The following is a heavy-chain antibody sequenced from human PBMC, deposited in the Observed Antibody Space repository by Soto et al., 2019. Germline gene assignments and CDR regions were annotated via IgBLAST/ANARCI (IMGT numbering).Heavy chain of an antibody. CDR1: GFTFSSYA. D-gene: IGHD1-7*01. J-gene: IGHJ6*03. Sequence: EVQLLESGGGLVQPGGSLRLSCAASGFTFSSYAMSWVRQAPGKGLEWVSAISGSGGSTYYADSVKGRFTISRDNSKDTLYLQMNSLRAEDTAVYYCAKVGRELELYYYYYMDVWGKGTTVTVSS. CDR3: AKVGRELELYYYYYMDV. CDR2: ISGSGGST. V-gene: IGHV3-23*01.